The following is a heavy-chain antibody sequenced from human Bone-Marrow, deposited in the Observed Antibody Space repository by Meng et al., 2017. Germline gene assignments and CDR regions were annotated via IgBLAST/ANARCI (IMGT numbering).Heavy chain of an antibody. J-gene: IGHJ5*02. CDR2: ISYDGSNK. D-gene: IGHD6-13*01. V-gene: IGHV3-30*18. CDR1: GFTFSSYV. Sequence: QVQLVESGGGVVQPGRSLRLSCAASGFTFSSYVMHWLRQAPGKGLEWVAVISYDGSNKYYADSVKGRFTIPRDNPKNTLYMQMDSLRAEDTAVYYCAKSRFSSSGPFDPWGQGTLVTVSS. CDR3: AKSRFSSSGPFDP.